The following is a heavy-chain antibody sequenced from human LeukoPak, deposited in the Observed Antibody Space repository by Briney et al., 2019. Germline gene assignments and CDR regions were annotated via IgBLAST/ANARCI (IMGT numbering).Heavy chain of an antibody. CDR2: INHSGST. D-gene: IGHD3-10*01. CDR1: GGSFSGYY. V-gene: IGHV4-34*01. Sequence: SETLSLTCAVYGGSFSGYYWSWIRQPPGKGLEWIGEINHSGSTNYNPSLKSRVTISIDTSKNQFSLKLSSVTAADTAVYYCARYYGSGSYYGYWGQGTLVTVSS. CDR3: ARYYGSGSYYGY. J-gene: IGHJ4*02.